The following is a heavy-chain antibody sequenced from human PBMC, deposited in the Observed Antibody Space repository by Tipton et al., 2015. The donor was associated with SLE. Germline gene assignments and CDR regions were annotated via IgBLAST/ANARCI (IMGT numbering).Heavy chain of an antibody. Sequence: LRLSCTVSGGSISSYFWSWIRQHPGKGLEWIGFIYNSGRSSYNPSTYYNPSLKSRVSMSVDTSKSQFSLNLRSVTAADTAVYYCASDEHGDYVFDFWGQGTPVTVSS. CDR2: IYNSGRSSYNPST. CDR1: GGSISSYF. J-gene: IGHJ4*02. CDR3: ASDEHGDYVFDF. V-gene: IGHV4-31*02. D-gene: IGHD4-17*01.